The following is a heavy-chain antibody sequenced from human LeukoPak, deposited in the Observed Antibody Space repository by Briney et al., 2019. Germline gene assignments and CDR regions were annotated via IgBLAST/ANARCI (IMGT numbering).Heavy chain of an antibody. Sequence: SGGSLRLSCAVSGFTFSSYWMSWVRQAPGKGLEWIGSIYHSGRTFYNPSLKSRVTISVDTSKNQFSLKLTSVTAADTAVYYCARLYLPATRFDYWGQGTLVTVSS. D-gene: IGHD5-24*01. V-gene: IGHV4-38-2*01. J-gene: IGHJ4*02. CDR3: ARLYLPATRFDY. CDR2: IYHSGRT. CDR1: GFTFSSYW.